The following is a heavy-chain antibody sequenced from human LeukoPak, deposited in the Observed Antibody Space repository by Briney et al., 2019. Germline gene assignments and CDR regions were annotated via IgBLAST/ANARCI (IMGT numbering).Heavy chain of an antibody. D-gene: IGHD4-11*01. CDR1: GGAISSYY. CDR2: FYISGST. Sequence: SETLSLTCTVSGGAISSYYWSWIRQPAGKGLEWIGRFYISGSTNHNPSLKSRRIMLLDTYKNKFSLRLISVTAADTAVVYCGGDFLLQSEGLFDYWGQGTLVTVSS. CDR3: GGDFLLQSEGLFDY. V-gene: IGHV4-4*07. J-gene: IGHJ4*02.